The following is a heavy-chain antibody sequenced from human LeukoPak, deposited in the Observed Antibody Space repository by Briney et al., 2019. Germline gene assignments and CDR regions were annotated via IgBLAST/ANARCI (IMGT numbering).Heavy chain of an antibody. D-gene: IGHD6-19*01. CDR2: ISWNSDII. J-gene: IGHJ4*02. Sequence: GGSLRLSCGASGFTFSNYAMSWVRQAPGKGLEWVSGISWNSDIIGYADSVKGRFTISRDNAKNSLHLQMNSLRAEDTALYYCVKDKEAGVAGTFDYWGQGTLVTVSS. CDR1: GFTFSNYA. V-gene: IGHV3-9*01. CDR3: VKDKEAGVAGTFDY.